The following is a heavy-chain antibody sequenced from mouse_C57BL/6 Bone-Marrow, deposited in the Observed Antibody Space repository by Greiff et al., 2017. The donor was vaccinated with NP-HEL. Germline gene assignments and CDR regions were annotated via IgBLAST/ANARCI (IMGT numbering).Heavy chain of an antibody. D-gene: IGHD1-1*02. V-gene: IGHV2-6-1*01. Sequence: QVQLKQSGPGLVAPSQSLSITCTVSGFSLTSYGVHWVRQPPGKGLEWLVVIWSDGSTTYNTALKSRLSIRKDNSKSQAFLKMSSLQTEDSAMYYCARHYYYSPYAVDYWGQGTTVTVSS. CDR1: GFSLTSYG. CDR3: ARHYYYSPYAVDY. CDR2: IWSDGST. J-gene: IGHJ4*01.